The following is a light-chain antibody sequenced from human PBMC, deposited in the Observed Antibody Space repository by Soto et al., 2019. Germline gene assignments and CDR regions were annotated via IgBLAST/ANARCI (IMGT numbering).Light chain of an antibody. CDR3: QQSYSTPPYT. J-gene: IGKJ2*01. CDR2: DAS. Sequence: DIQMTQSPSSLSASVGDRVTITCRASQSISSYLNWYQQKPGKAPKHLIYDASSLQSRVPSRFSGSGSGTDFTITITSLQPEDFATYYCQQSYSTPPYTFGQGTKLEIK. CDR1: QSISSY. V-gene: IGKV1-39*01.